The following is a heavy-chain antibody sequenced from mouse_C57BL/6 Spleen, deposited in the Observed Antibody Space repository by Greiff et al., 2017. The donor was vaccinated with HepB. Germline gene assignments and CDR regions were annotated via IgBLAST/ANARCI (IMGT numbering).Heavy chain of an antibody. Sequence: EVKVEESGGGLVQPKGSLKLSCAASGFSFNTYAMNWVRQAPGKGLEWVARIRSKSNNYATYYADSVKDRFTISRDDSESMLYLQMNNLKTEDTAMYYCVRHVGSSSPFAYWGQGTLVTVSA. CDR2: IRSKSNNYAT. CDR1: GFSFNTYA. CDR3: VRHVGSSSPFAY. D-gene: IGHD1-1*01. V-gene: IGHV10-1*01. J-gene: IGHJ3*01.